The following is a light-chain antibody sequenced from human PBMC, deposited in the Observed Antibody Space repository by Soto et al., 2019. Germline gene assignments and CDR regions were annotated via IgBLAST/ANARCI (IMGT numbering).Light chain of an antibody. CDR3: QQASSFPHT. V-gene: IGKV3-11*01. CDR2: DAS. Sequence: EIVLTQSPATLSLSPGERVTLSCRASQSVSSYLAWYQQKPGQAPRLLIYDASNRATGIPARFSGSGSGTDFTLTISSLEPEDFATYYCQQASSFPHTFGQGTRVDIK. J-gene: IGKJ2*01. CDR1: QSVSSY.